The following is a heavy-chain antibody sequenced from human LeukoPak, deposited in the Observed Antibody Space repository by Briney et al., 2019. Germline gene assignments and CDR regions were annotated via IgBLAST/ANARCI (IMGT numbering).Heavy chain of an antibody. Sequence: QLGGSLRLSCAASGFTFDDYAMHWVRQPPGKGLEWVSGLSWNSGSIGYADSVKGRFTISRDNAKNSLYLQMNSLRAEDTALYYCARGHYGSGSYPDDWGQGTLVTVSS. CDR2: LSWNSGSI. CDR3: ARGHYGSGSYPDD. D-gene: IGHD3-10*01. J-gene: IGHJ4*02. V-gene: IGHV3-9*01. CDR1: GFTFDDYA.